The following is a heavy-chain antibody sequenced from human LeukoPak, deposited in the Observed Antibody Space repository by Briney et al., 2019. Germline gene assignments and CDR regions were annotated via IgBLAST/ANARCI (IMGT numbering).Heavy chain of an antibody. Sequence: SETLSLTCTVSGGSISSSSYYWGCIRQPPGKGLEWIASIYYSGRTYYNPSRKSRVTIAVDTSKNQFSLKLSSVTAADTAVYYCARGHGYRGHDPSGPVHYWGQGTLLTVSA. CDR3: ARGHGYRGHDPSGPVHY. CDR2: IYYSGRT. V-gene: IGHV4-39*01. J-gene: IGHJ4*02. D-gene: IGHD5-12*01. CDR1: GGSISSSSYY.